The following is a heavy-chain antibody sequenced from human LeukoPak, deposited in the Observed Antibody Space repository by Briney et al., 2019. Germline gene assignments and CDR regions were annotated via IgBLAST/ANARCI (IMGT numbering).Heavy chain of an antibody. D-gene: IGHD1-26*01. CDR3: ARGNSGSYSYRYYYYYMDV. Sequence: PGGSLRLSCAASGFTFSSYWMSWVRQAPGKGLEWVANIKQDGSEKYYVDSVKGRFSISRDNAKNSLYLQMNSLRAEDTAVYYCARGNSGSYSYRYYYYYMDVWGKGTTVTISS. CDR2: IKQDGSEK. V-gene: IGHV3-7*01. CDR1: GFTFSSYW. J-gene: IGHJ6*03.